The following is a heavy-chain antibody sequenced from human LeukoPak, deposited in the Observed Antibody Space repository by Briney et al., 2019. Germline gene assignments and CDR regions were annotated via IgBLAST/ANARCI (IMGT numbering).Heavy chain of an antibody. D-gene: IGHD6-13*01. J-gene: IGHJ4*02. CDR1: GFTFSSYA. CDR2: ISGSGGST. V-gene: IGHV3-23*01. Sequence: GGSLRLSCAASGFTFSSYAMSWVRQAPGKGLEWVSAISGSGGSTYYADSVKGRFTISRDNSKNTLYLQMNSLRAEDTAVYYCAKDLKQQLVFPYLDYWGQGTLVTVSS. CDR3: AKDLKQQLVFPYLDY.